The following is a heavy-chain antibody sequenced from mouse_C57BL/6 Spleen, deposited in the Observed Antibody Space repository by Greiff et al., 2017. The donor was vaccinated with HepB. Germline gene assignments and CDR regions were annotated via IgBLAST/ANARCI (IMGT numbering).Heavy chain of an antibody. D-gene: IGHD2-5*01. Sequence: EVKLVESGGGLVKPGGSLKLSCAASGFTFSSYTMSWVRQTPEKRLEWVATISGGGGNTYYPDSVKGRFTISRDNAKNTLYLQMSSLRSEDTALYYCARERAYYSNYEDYFDYWGQGTTLTVSS. V-gene: IGHV5-9*01. J-gene: IGHJ2*01. CDR2: ISGGGGNT. CDR3: ARERAYYSNYEDYFDY. CDR1: GFTFSSYT.